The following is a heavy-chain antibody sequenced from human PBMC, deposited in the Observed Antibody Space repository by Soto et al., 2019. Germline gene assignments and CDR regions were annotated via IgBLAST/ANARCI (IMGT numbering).Heavy chain of an antibody. Sequence: SETLSLTCAVSCGSISSGGYSWSWIRQPPGKGLEWIGYMYYSGSTDYNPSLRSRVTISVDPSKTQFSPNLRSVSTADTAVYYCARLGGVAARTFDYWGQGTLVTVSS. CDR3: ARLGGVAARTFDY. CDR1: CGSISSGGYS. V-gene: IGHV4-61*08. D-gene: IGHD6-6*01. J-gene: IGHJ4*02. CDR2: MYYSGST.